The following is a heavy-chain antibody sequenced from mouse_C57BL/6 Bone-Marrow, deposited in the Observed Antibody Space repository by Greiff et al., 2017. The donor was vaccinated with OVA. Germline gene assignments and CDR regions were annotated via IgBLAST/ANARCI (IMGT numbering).Heavy chain of an antibody. V-gene: IGHV2-5*01. CDR2: IWRGGST. CDR3: AKNSGASNFSFDY. J-gene: IGHJ2*01. CDR1: GFSLTSYG. Sequence: VQLVESGPGLVQPSQSLSITCTVSGFSLTSYGVHWVRQSPGKGLEWLGVIWRGGSTDYNAAFMSRLSITKDNSKSQVFFKMNSLQADDTAIYYCAKNSGASNFSFDYWGQGTTLTVSS. D-gene: IGHD4-1*01.